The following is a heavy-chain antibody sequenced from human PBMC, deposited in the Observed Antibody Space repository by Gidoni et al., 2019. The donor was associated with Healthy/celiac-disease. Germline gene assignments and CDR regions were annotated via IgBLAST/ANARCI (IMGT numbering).Heavy chain of an antibody. J-gene: IGHJ6*03. Sequence: EVQLLESGGGLVQPGGSLRLACAASGFTFSSYAMSWVRQAPGKGLEWVSAISGSGGSTYYADSVKGRFTISRDNSKNTLYLQMNSLRAEDTAVYYCAKIKVPLYYYYMDVWGKGTTVTVSS. CDR1: GFTFSSYA. V-gene: IGHV3-23*01. CDR2: ISGSGGST. CDR3: AKIKVPLYYYYMDV.